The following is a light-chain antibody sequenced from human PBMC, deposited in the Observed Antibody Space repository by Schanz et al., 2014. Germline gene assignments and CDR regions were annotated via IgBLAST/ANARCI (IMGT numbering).Light chain of an antibody. J-gene: IGLJ2*01. CDR2: EGS. Sequence: QSALTQPASVSGSPGQSITISCTGTSRDVGTYNLVSWYQQHPGKAPKLMIYEGSKRPSGVPDRFSGSKSGNTASLTVSGLQAEDEADYYCSSYAGSNFVVFGGGTKLTVL. CDR3: SSYAGSNFVV. CDR1: SRDVGTYNL. V-gene: IGLV2-14*02.